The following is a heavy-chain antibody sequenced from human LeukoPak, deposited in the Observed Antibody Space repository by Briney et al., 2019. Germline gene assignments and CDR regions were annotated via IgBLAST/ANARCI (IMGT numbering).Heavy chain of an antibody. J-gene: IGHJ4*02. D-gene: IGHD2-15*01. V-gene: IGHV3-33*01. CDR3: ARDFFGSGGSCYFDY. CDR1: GFTFSSYG. Sequence: GGSLRLSCAASGFTFSSYGMHRVRQAPGKGLEWVAVIWYDGSNKYYADSVKGRFTISRDNSKNTLYLQMNSLRAEDTAVYYCARDFFGSGGSCYFDYWGQGTLVTVSS. CDR2: IWYDGSNK.